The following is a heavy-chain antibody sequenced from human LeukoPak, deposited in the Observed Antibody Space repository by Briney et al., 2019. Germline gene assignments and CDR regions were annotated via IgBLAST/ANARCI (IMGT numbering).Heavy chain of an antibody. Sequence: PGRSLRLSCAVSGFTFDDYAMHWVRQAPGKGLEWVSGISWNSGSIGYADSVKGRFSISRDNAKNSLYLQMNSLRPDDTALYYCTKDLDSSGWYPDYWGQGTLVTVSS. CDR1: GFTFDDYA. CDR3: TKDLDSSGWYPDY. CDR2: ISWNSGSI. J-gene: IGHJ4*02. D-gene: IGHD6-19*01. V-gene: IGHV3-9*01.